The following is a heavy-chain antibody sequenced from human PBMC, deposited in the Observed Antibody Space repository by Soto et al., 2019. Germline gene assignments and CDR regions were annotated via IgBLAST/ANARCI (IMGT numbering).Heavy chain of an antibody. V-gene: IGHV1-18*01. CDR1: GYSFATFG. Sequence: QVQLVQSGAEVKKAWASVRVSCKASGYSFATFGVSWVRQAPGQGLEWMGWISPETGDTNYAQNLQGRVTLTTDTPSKTAYLELRSLRSEDTAVYYCARDPGAARGFDPWGQGTLVTVSS. CDR2: ISPETGDT. J-gene: IGHJ5*02. CDR3: ARDPGAARGFDP. D-gene: IGHD3-10*01.